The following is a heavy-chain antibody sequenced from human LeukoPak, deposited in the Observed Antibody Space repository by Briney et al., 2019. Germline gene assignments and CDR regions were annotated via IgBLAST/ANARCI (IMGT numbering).Heavy chain of an antibody. CDR2: INHSGST. J-gene: IGHJ5*02. CDR1: GGSFSGYY. D-gene: IGHD2-2*03. V-gene: IGHV4-34*01. Sequence: PSETLSLTCAVYGGSFSGYYWSWIRQPPGKGLEWIGEINHSGSTNYNPSLKSRVTISVDTSKNQFSLKLSSVTAADTAVYYCARVTMDLQFDPWGQGTLVTVSS. CDR3: ARVTMDLQFDP.